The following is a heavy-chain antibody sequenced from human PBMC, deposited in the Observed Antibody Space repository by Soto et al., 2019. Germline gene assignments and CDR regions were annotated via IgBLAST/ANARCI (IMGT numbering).Heavy chain of an antibody. V-gene: IGHV3-30*18. J-gene: IGHJ6*02. CDR2: ISYDGSNK. Sequence: QVQLVESGGGVVQPGRSLRLSCAASGFTFSSYGMHWVRQAPGKGLEWVAVISYDGSNKYYADSVKGRFTISRDNSKNTLYLQMNCLRGEDTAVYYCAKEVHYAYRGMDVWGQGTTVTVSS. CDR3: AKEVHYAYRGMDV. D-gene: IGHD2-2*01. CDR1: GFTFSSYG.